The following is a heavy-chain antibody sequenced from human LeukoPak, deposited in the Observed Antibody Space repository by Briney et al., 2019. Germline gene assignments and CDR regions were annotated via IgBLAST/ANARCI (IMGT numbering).Heavy chain of an antibody. CDR3: ARDKAAGGYYYYYMDV. V-gene: IGHV1-18*01. CDR1: GYTFTSYG. Sequence: ASVKVSCKASGYTFTSYGISWVRQAPGQGLEWMGWISAYNGNANYAQKLQGRVTMTTDTSTSTAYMELRSLRSDDTAVYYCARDKAAGGYYYYYMDVWGKGTTVTVSS. J-gene: IGHJ6*03. D-gene: IGHD6-13*01. CDR2: ISAYNGNA.